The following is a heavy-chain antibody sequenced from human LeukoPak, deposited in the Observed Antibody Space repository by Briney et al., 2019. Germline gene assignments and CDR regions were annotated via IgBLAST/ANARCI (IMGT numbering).Heavy chain of an antibody. Sequence: GGSLRLSRAASGFTFSSYWMTWVRQAPGKGLEWVANIKEDGSEKYYLDSVKGRFTISRDNAKNLLSLQMNSLRAEDTAVYYCARNYFDYWGQGTLVTVSS. CDR1: GFTFSSYW. CDR3: ARNYFDY. V-gene: IGHV3-7*01. CDR2: IKEDGSEK. J-gene: IGHJ4*02.